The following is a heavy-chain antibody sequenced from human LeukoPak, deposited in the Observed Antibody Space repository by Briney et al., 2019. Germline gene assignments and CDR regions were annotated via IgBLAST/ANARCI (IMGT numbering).Heavy chain of an antibody. J-gene: IGHJ4*02. CDR2: IKQDGSEK. V-gene: IGHV3-7*01. CDR3: ARYAMVRGVIMGFDY. CDR1: GFTFSSYW. Sequence: GGSLRLSCAASGFTFSSYWMSWVRQAPGKGLEWVANIKQDGSEKYYVDSVKGRFTISRDNAKNSPYLQMNSLRAEDTAVYYCARYAMVRGVIMGFDYWGQGTLVTVSS. D-gene: IGHD3-10*01.